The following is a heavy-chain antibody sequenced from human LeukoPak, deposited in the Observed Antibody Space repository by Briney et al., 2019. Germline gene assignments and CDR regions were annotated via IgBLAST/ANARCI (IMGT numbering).Heavy chain of an antibody. CDR2: ISRGGSSI. Sequence: PGGSLRLSCAASGFTFSSYAMSWVRQAPGKGLEWVSYISRGGSSIYYADSVKGRFAISRDNAKNSLYLQMNSLRAEDTAVYYCTRLGDVDYWGQGTLVTVSS. J-gene: IGHJ4*02. V-gene: IGHV3-48*03. CDR3: TRLGDVDY. CDR1: GFTFSSYA.